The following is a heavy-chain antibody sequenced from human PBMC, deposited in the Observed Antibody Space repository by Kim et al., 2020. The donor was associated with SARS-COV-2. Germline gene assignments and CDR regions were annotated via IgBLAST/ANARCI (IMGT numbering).Heavy chain of an antibody. CDR1: GGSISSNSYY. V-gene: IGHV4-39*07. CDR3: ARDWAAIEVAGTVGYYNGMDV. CDR2: IYYSGST. J-gene: IGHJ6*02. Sequence: SETLSLTCSVSGGSISSNSYYWGWIRQPPGKGLEWIGSIYYSGSTYYNPSLKSRVSISVDTSKNQFSLKLSSVTAADTAVYYCARDWAAIEVAGTVGYYNGMDVWGQGTTVTVSS. D-gene: IGHD6-19*01.